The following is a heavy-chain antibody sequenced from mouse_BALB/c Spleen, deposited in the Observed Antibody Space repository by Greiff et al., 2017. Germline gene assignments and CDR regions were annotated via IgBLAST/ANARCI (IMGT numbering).Heavy chain of an antibody. D-gene: IGHD1-1*02. CDR1: GFNIKDTY. CDR2: IDPANGNT. V-gene: IGHV14-3*02. J-gene: IGHJ3*01. CDR3: ARSGTGSYFLAY. Sequence: VQLQQSGAELVKPGASVKLSCTASGFNIKDTYMHWVKQRPEQGLEWIGRIDPANGNTKYDPKFQGKATVTADTSSNTAYLQLSSLTSEDTAVYYCARSGTGSYFLAYWGQGTLVTVSA.